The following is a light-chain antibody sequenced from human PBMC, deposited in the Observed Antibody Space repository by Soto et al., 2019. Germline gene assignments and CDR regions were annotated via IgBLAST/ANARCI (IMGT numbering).Light chain of an antibody. Sequence: QSVLTQPPSVSGATEQRVTISCTGNSSNIGAGYDVSWYQQLPGTAPKLLIYGNSIRPSGVPARFSGSMSGTPASLAITGLQAENWADYYCQSFDYCLCGSYFSGPGTKLTVL. CDR1: SSNIGAGYD. J-gene: IGLJ1*01. CDR2: GNS. V-gene: IGLV1-40*01. CDR3: QSFDYCLCGSYF.